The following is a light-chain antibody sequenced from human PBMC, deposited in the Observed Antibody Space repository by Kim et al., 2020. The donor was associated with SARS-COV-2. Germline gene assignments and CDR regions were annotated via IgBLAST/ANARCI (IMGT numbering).Light chain of an antibody. Sequence: DIQMTQSPSSLSASVGDRVTITCRASQAISNYLAWYQHKPGKAPKLLIYAAFALQSGVPSRFSGSGSGTDFTLTINSLQPEDVATYYCQEYNSPPPVTFGQGTKVDIK. J-gene: IGKJ1*01. CDR3: QEYNSPPPVT. CDR2: AAF. V-gene: IGKV1-27*01. CDR1: QAISNY.